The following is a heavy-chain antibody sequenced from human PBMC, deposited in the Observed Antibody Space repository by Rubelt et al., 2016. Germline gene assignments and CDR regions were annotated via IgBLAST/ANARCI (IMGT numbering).Heavy chain of an antibody. CDR3: ARGAPGGMDV. D-gene: IGHD1-14*01. V-gene: IGHV3-53*04. CDR2: IYSGGST. J-gene: IGHJ6*02. Sequence: GEGLEWVSVIYSGGSTYYADSVKGRFTISRHNSRNTLYLQMNSLRAEDTAVYYCARGAPGGMDVWGQGTTVTVSS.